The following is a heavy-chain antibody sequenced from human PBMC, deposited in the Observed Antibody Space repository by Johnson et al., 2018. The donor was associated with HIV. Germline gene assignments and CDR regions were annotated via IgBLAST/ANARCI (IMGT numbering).Heavy chain of an antibody. CDR2: IRDDGNNK. CDR3: AKAYCPGCDAFDI. Sequence: QMLLVESGGGLVQPGRSLRLSCAASGFTFDDYAMHWVRQAPGKGLEWVAFIRDDGNNKYYGDSVKGRFTISRDNSKNTLYLQMDSLRTEDTGVYYCAKAYCPGCDAFDIWGQGTMVTVSS. CDR1: GFTFDDYA. J-gene: IGHJ3*02. D-gene: IGHD2-21*01. V-gene: IGHV3-30*02.